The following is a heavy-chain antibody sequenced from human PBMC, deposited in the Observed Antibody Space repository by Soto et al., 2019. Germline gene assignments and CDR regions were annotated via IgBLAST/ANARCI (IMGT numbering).Heavy chain of an antibody. CDR1: GGSISSSSYY. CDR2: IHYSGNT. V-gene: IGHV4-39*01. J-gene: IGHJ4*02. Sequence: SDTLSLTCTVSGGSISSSSYYWGWIRQPPGKGLEWIGSIHYSGNTDYNPSLKSRVTISVDTSKNQFSLKLSSVTAADTAVYYCARHGGRSSWSDYWGQGTLVTVSS. D-gene: IGHD6-13*01. CDR3: ARHGGRSSWSDY.